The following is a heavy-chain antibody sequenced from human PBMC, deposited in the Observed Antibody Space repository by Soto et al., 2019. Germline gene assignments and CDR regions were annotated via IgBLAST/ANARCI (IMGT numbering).Heavy chain of an antibody. CDR2: INPNSGGT. J-gene: IGHJ4*02. Sequence: ASVKVSCKTSGYTFTDYYMHWVRQAPGQGLEWMGWINPNSGGTNYAQKFQGRVTMTSDTSISTACLDLTNLTFDDTAVYYCARDKTKFDYWGQGTLVTVSS. CDR3: ARDKTKFDY. V-gene: IGHV1-2*02. CDR1: GYTFTDYY.